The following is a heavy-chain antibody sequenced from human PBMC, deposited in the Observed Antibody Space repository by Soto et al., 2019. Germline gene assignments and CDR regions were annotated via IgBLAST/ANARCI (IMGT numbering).Heavy chain of an antibody. CDR1: GYSFTSYW. V-gene: IGHV5-51*01. CDR3: ARTSSWNNWFDP. Sequence: PGESLKIFCNGSGYSFTSYWIGWVRQMPGKGLEWMGIIYPGDSDTRYSPSFQGQVTISADKSINTAYLQWSSLKASDTVMYYCARTSSWNNWFDPWGQGTLVTVSS. D-gene: IGHD6-13*01. J-gene: IGHJ5*02. CDR2: IYPGDSDT.